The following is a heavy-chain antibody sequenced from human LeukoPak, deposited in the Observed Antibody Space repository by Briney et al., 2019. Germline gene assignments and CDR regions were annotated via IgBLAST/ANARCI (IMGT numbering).Heavy chain of an antibody. CDR2: ISSSSSYI. D-gene: IGHD4-17*01. Sequence: GGSLRLSCAASGFTFSSYRMNWVRQAPGKGLEWVSTISSSSSYIYYAVSVKGRFTISRDNAKNSLYLQMNSLRAEDTAVYYCARDLVGDYVPYYFDYWGQGTLVTVSS. CDR1: GFTFSSYR. V-gene: IGHV3-21*01. CDR3: ARDLVGDYVPYYFDY. J-gene: IGHJ4*02.